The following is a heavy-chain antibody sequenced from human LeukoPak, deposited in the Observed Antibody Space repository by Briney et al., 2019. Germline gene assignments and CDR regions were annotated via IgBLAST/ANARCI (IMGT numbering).Heavy chain of an antibody. CDR1: GFTFDSYW. CDR2: IKEDGGEK. J-gene: IGHJ4*02. D-gene: IGHD6-13*01. CDR3: AGEIGSAARGR. Sequence: GGSLRLSCATSGFTFDSYWMSWVRQAPGKGLEWVANIKEDGGEKYYVDSVKGRFTISRDNAKNSVYPQMNSLRAEDTAVYYCAGEIGSAARGRWGQGTLVTVSS. V-gene: IGHV3-7*05.